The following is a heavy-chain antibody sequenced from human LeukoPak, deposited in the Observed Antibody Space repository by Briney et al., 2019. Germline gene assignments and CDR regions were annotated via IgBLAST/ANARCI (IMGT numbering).Heavy chain of an antibody. CDR3: ASDIVATSGDF. CDR2: ITSSGNDI. V-gene: IGHV3-11*01. D-gene: IGHD5-12*01. Sequence: GGSLRLSCAASGFTFSDYYMSWVRQAPGKGLEWVAYITSSGNDIYYADSVKGRFTISRDNAKNALFLRMNSLRVEDTATYYCASDIVATSGDFWGQGTLVSVSS. CDR1: GFTFSDYY. J-gene: IGHJ4*02.